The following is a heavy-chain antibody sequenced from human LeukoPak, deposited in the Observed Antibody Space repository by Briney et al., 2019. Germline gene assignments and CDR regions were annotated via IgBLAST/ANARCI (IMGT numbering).Heavy chain of an antibody. CDR3: AKDQSHYYDSSGYSH. Sequence: PGGSLRLSCAASGFTFSSYAMSWVRQAPGKGLEWVSAISGSGGSTYYADSVKGRFTISRDNSKNTLYLQMNSLRAEDTAVYYCAKDQSHYYDSSGYSHWGQGTLVTVSS. CDR1: GFTFSSYA. V-gene: IGHV3-23*01. D-gene: IGHD3-22*01. CDR2: ISGSGGST. J-gene: IGHJ4*02.